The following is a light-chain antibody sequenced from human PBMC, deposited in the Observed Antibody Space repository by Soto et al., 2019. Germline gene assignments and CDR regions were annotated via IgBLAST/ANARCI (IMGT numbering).Light chain of an antibody. CDR1: QSVSSDY. CDR2: GAS. CDR3: QHYGNTPHSVT. J-gene: IGKJ3*01. V-gene: IGKV3-20*01. Sequence: EIVLRQSPATLSLSPGERPTLSCRASQSVSSDYLVWYQQKPGQAPRLLIYGASSRATGIPDRFSGSGSGTDFTLTISRLDPEDFAVYYGQHYGNTPHSVTFGPGTKVDIK.